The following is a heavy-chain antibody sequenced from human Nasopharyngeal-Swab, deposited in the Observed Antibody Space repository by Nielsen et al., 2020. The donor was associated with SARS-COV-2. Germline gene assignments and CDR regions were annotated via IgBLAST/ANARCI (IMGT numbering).Heavy chain of an antibody. Sequence: GESLKISCGASGFTFSDSYMSWIRQAPGKGLEWVSYISGSSGYTNYGDSLKGRFTISRDNAKNSVYLQMNSLRAEDTAVYYCATYSSSGGNGYWGQGTLVTVSS. J-gene: IGHJ4*02. D-gene: IGHD6-6*01. CDR2: ISGSSGYT. V-gene: IGHV3-11*06. CDR1: GFTFSDSY. CDR3: ATYSSSGGNGY.